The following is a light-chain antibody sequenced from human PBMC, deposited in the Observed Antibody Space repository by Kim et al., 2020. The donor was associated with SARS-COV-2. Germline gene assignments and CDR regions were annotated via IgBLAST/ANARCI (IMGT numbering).Light chain of an antibody. V-gene: IGLV3-9*01. CDR2: RDR. CDR3: HVWDSNTAV. J-gene: IGLJ3*02. CDR1: SIGAKS. Sequence: SYELTQPLSEPVALGQTARITCGGSSIGAKSVHWYQQKPGQAPVLVIYRDRNRPSGIPERFSGSNSGNTATLTISRAQAGDEADYYCHVWDSNTAVFGGGTQLTVL.